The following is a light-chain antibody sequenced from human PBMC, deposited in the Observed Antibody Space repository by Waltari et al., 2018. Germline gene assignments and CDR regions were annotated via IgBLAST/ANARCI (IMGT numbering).Light chain of an antibody. CDR2: YDT. CDR1: NPGSNR. V-gene: IGLV3-21*04. Sequence: SYVVTQSPSVSAAPGHTARITCGGDNPGSNRVHWYQQRPGQAPVLVISYDTDRPSGIPGRFSGSNSGNTATLTISWVEADEEADYYCLVWHSTTDHHGVFGGGTKLTVL. CDR3: LVWHSTTDHHGV. J-gene: IGLJ2*01.